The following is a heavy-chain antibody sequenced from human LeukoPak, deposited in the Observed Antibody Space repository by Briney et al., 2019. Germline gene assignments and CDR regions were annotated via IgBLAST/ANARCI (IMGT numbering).Heavy chain of an antibody. J-gene: IGHJ5*02. CDR2: IWYDGSNK. CDR3: ARDLTGLLLWFGELLFDP. V-gene: IGHV3-33*01. CDR1: GFTFSSYG. D-gene: IGHD3-10*01. Sequence: PGGSLRLSCAASGFTFSSYGMHWVRQAPGKGLEWVAVIWYDGSNKYYADSVKGRFTISRDYSKNTLYLQMNSLRAEDTAVYYCARDLTGLLLWFGELLFDPWGQGTLVTVSS.